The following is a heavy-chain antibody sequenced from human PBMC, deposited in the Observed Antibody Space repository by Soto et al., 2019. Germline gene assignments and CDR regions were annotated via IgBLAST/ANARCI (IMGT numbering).Heavy chain of an antibody. J-gene: IGHJ4*02. Sequence: EQQLLESGGGLAQPGGSLRLSCVASGFTFSTYAMSWVRQAPGEGLECVSSISGNGGTTSYADSVKGRFAISRDNSKNTLYLQMNSLRAEDTAVYYCAKTIFGGHSVWGQGIVVTVSS. CDR3: AKTIFGGHSV. CDR1: GFTFSTYA. CDR2: ISGNGGTT. V-gene: IGHV3-23*01. D-gene: IGHD3-3*01.